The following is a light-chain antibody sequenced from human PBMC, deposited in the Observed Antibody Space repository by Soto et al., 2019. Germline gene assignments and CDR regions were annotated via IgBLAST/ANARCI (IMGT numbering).Light chain of an antibody. CDR1: QSVGRN. CDR3: LQYNNWPPRYT. CDR2: NAS. V-gene: IGKV3-15*01. J-gene: IGKJ2*01. Sequence: EIVLTQSPATLSVSPGERATLSCRASQSVGRNLAWYQQKPDQAPRVLIYNASTRATGIPATFSGSGSGTEFTLTISSLQSEDFAVYYCLQYNNWPPRYTFGQGTKLEIK.